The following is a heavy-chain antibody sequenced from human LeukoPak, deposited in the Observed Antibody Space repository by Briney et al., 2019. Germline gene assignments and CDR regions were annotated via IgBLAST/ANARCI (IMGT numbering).Heavy chain of an antibody. CDR1: GFTFSSYA. D-gene: IGHD3-10*01. V-gene: IGHV3-23*01. Sequence: PGGSLRLSCATSGFTFSSYAMSWVRQAPGKGVEWVSRISGSGGNTYYADSVEGRFTISRDYSKNRLCAQMNSLRTEETAVYYCAKGPAMVRGTFDPWGQGTLVTVSS. CDR2: ISGSGGNT. CDR3: AKGPAMVRGTFDP. J-gene: IGHJ5*02.